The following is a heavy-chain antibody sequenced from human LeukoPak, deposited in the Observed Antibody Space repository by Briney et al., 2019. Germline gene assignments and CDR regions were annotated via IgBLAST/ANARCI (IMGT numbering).Heavy chain of an antibody. D-gene: IGHD6-19*01. CDR3: AKEGIAVAGGAFDI. CDR2: ISGDGGRT. V-gene: IGHV3-43*02. CDR1: GFTFDDYA. J-gene: IGHJ3*02. Sequence: PGGSLRLSCEASGFTFDDYAMHWVRQAPGKGLEWVSLISGDGGRTYYADSVKARFTISRDNSKNSLYLQMNSLRTGDTALYYCAKEGIAVAGGAFDIWGQGTMVTVS.